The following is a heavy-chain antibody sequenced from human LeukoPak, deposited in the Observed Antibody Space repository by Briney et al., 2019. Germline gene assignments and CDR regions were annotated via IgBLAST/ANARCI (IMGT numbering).Heavy chain of an antibody. Sequence: GRSLRLSCEASGFTFSNYAIHWVRQAPGKGLERVAVISNDGSNKYYADFVKGRFTISRDNSKNTLYLQMSSLRAEDTAVYFCARDGYDILTCYQVGFDFWGQGTLVTVSS. CDR1: GFTFSNYA. CDR3: ARDGYDILTCYQVGFDF. CDR2: ISNDGSNK. V-gene: IGHV3-30*04. J-gene: IGHJ4*02. D-gene: IGHD3-9*01.